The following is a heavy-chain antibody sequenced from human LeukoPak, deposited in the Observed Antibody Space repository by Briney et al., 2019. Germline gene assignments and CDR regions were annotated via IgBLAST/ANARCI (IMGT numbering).Heavy chain of an antibody. CDR2: IWFDGSKE. CDR3: ARTGSGASWYWFDP. V-gene: IGHV3-33*01. CDR1: GFTFSRYG. J-gene: IGHJ5*02. D-gene: IGHD1-26*01. Sequence: PGGSLRLSCAASGFTFSRYGMHWVRQAPGKGLEWVAIIWFDGSKEYYADSVKGRFTISRDNSKNILFLQINSLSAEDTAVYYCARTGSGASWYWFDPWGQGTLVTVFS.